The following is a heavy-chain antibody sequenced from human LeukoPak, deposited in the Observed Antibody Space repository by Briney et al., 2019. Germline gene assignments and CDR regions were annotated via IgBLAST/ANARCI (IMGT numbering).Heavy chain of an antibody. D-gene: IGHD2-2*01. Sequence: GGSLRLSCAASGFTFSSYEMNWVRQAPGKGLEWVSYISSSGSTIYYADSVKGRFTISRDNAKNSLYLQMNSLRAEDTAVYYCARETLGYCSSTSCYPDAFDIWGQGTMVTVSS. CDR3: ARETLGYCSSTSCYPDAFDI. J-gene: IGHJ3*02. CDR1: GFTFSSYE. CDR2: ISSSGSTI. V-gene: IGHV3-48*03.